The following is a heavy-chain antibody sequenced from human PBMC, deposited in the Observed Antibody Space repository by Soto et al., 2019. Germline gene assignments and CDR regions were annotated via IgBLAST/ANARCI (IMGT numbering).Heavy chain of an antibody. CDR3: ARDYNRYYDFWSGSYGMDV. J-gene: IGHJ6*02. CDR2: IYYSGST. D-gene: IGHD3-3*01. Sequence: PSETLSLTCTVSGGSISSYYWSWIRQPPGKGLEWIGYIYYSGSTNYNPSLKSRVTISVDTSKNQFSLKLSSVTAADTAVYYCARDYNRYYDFWSGSYGMDVWGQGTTVTVSS. CDR1: GGSISSYY. V-gene: IGHV4-59*01.